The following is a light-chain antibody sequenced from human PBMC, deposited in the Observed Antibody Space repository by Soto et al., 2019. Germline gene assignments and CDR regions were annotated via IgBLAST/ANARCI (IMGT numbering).Light chain of an antibody. CDR1: QSISSY. CDR2: AAS. V-gene: IGKV1-39*01. J-gene: IGKJ1*01. CDR3: QQSYSPPVT. Sequence: DIQMTQSPSSLSASVGARLTITFRASQSISSYFNCYQQPPGTPPNLLIYAASSLQSGVPSRFSGSGSGTDFPLTISRLQTEESATYYCQQSYSPPVTFGQGTKVDIK.